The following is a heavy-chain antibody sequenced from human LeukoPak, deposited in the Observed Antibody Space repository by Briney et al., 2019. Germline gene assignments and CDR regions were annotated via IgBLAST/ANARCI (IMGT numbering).Heavy chain of an antibody. CDR2: IYTSGST. J-gene: IGHJ4*02. CDR3: ARDKGYDGYNRDRRGGNGD. V-gene: IGHV4-4*08. D-gene: IGHD5-24*01. CDR1: GGSISSYY. Sequence: TSETLSLTCTVSGGSISSYYWSWIRQPPGKGLEWIGRIYTSGSTNYNPSLKSRLAISVDTSKNQFSLKLSSVTAADTAVYYCARDKGYDGYNRDRRGGNGDWGQGTLVTVSS.